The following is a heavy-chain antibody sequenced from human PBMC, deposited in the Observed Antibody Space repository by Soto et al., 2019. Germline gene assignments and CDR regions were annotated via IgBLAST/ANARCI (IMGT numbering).Heavy chain of an antibody. CDR1: RASIYTYS. Sequence: SETLSLTCTVSRASIYTYSWTWIRRPAGKGLQWIGHIYSSGSANYGPSLESRVSMSVDSSKNQISLKLSSVTAADTAVYYCETIVGANDYWGQGTLVTVSS. D-gene: IGHD1-26*01. CDR3: ETIVGANDY. V-gene: IGHV4-4*07. CDR2: IYSSGSA. J-gene: IGHJ4*02.